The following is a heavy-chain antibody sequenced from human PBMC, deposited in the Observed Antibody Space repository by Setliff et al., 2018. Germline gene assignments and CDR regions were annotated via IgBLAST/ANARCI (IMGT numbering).Heavy chain of an antibody. Sequence: SETLSLTCTVSGGSISPYFWSWIRQPPGKGLEWIGYIYHNGNINFSPSLKTRVTMSVDTSKNQFALNLRSVTAADTAVYYCVRDRTAYSYGLDVWGQGTTVTVSS. CDR2: IYHNGNI. J-gene: IGHJ6*02. CDR1: GGSISPYF. CDR3: VRDRTAYSYGLDV. V-gene: IGHV4-59*01. D-gene: IGHD5-18*01.